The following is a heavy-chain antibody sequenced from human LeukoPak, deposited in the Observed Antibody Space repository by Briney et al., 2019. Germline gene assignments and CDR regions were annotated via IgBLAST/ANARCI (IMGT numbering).Heavy chain of an antibody. V-gene: IGHV3-30*04. CDR1: GFTFSSYA. CDR2: ISYDGSNK. Sequence: PGGSLRLSCAASGFTFSSYAMHWVRQAPGKGLEWVAVISYDGSNKYYADSVKGRFTISRDDSKNTLYLQMNSLRAEDTAAYYCAKGYYFDILSGYSSLDPWGQGTLVTVSS. J-gene: IGHJ5*02. D-gene: IGHD3-9*01. CDR3: AKGYYFDILSGYSSLDP.